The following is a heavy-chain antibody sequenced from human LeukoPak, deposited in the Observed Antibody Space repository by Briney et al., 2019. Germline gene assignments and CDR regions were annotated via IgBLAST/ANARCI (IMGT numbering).Heavy chain of an antibody. CDR1: GFTFSSYS. CDR2: IYSGGST. Sequence: PGGSLRLSCAASGFTFSSYSMNWVRQAPGKGLEWVSVIYSGGSTYYADSVKGRFTISRDNSKNTLYLQMNSLRAEDTAVYYCARVWYSSSSYYFDYWGQGTLVTVSS. D-gene: IGHD6-6*01. V-gene: IGHV3-53*01. CDR3: ARVWYSSSSYYFDY. J-gene: IGHJ4*02.